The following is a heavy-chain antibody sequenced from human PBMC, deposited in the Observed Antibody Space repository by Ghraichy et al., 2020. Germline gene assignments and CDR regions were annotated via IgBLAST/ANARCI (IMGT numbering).Heavy chain of an antibody. CDR1: GFTYTTYW. V-gene: IGHV3-7*04. CDR3: AREYWYFDL. CDR2: INIDGSEK. Sequence: GGSLRLSCAASGFTYTTYWMSWVRQAPGKGLEWVATINIDGSEKYYVDSVKGRFTISRDNAKNSMSLQMNSLRAEDTAVYYCAREYWYFDLWGRGTLVTVSS. J-gene: IGHJ2*01.